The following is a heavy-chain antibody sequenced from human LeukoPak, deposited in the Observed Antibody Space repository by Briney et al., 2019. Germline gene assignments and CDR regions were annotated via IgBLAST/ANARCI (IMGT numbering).Heavy chain of an antibody. CDR2: IYTSGST. CDR1: GGSISSGSYY. CDR3: ARAPRWFGEAHDAFDI. J-gene: IGHJ3*02. Sequence: PSETLSLTCTVSGGSISSGSYYWSWIRQPAGKGLEWIGRIYTSGSTNYNPSLKSRVTISVDTSKNQFSLKLSSVTAADTAVYYCARAPRWFGEAHDAFDIWGQGTMVTVSS. V-gene: IGHV4-61*02. D-gene: IGHD3-10*01.